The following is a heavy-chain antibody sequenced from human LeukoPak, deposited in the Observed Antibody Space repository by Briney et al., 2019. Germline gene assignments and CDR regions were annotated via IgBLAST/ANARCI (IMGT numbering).Heavy chain of an antibody. V-gene: IGHV3-66*01. D-gene: IGHD1-26*01. CDR3: AREHGSYQPYYFDY. J-gene: IGHJ4*02. CDR1: GFTVSSNY. Sequence: GGSLRLSCAASGFTVSSNYMSWVRQAPGKGLEWVSVIYSGGSTYYADSVKGRFTISRDNSKNTLYLQMNSLRAEDTAVYYCAREHGSYQPYYFDYWGQGTLVTVSS. CDR2: IYSGGST.